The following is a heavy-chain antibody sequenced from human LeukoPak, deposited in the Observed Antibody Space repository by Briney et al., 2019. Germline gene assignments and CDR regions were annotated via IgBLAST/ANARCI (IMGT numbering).Heavy chain of an antibody. Sequence: GESLQISCKGSGCIFTSYWIGWVRQVTGKGLEWMGIIYPGDSDTRYSPSFQGQVTISADKSISTAYLQWSSLKASDTAMYYCARLSGYSDAFDIWGQGTMVTVSS. CDR2: IYPGDSDT. D-gene: IGHD5-18*01. V-gene: IGHV5-51*01. CDR3: ARLSGYSDAFDI. CDR1: GCIFTSYW. J-gene: IGHJ3*02.